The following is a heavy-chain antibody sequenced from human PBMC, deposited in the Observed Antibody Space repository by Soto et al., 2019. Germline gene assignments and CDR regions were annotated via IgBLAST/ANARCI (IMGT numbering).Heavy chain of an antibody. Sequence: GGSLRLSCAASGFTFSAYTMNWVRQAPGKGLEWVSSITGSSLYIYYADSVNGRFTTSRDNAQNSLYLQLNSLRVEDTALYYCARDEGHCRSTSCAYDWWGQGPKVTV. V-gene: IGHV3-21*06. CDR1: GFTFSAYT. D-gene: IGHD2-2*01. CDR2: ITGSSLYI. J-gene: IGHJ4*02. CDR3: ARDEGHCRSTSCAYDW.